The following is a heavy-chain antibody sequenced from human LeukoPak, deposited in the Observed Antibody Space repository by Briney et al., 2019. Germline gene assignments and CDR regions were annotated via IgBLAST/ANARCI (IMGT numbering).Heavy chain of an antibody. CDR3: ARDTMVRGVICYGMDV. CDR2: NPSAGST. V-gene: IGHV1-46*01. Sequence: NPSAGSTSYAQKFQRRVTMTRDTSTSTVYMELSSLRSEDTAVYYCARDTMVRGVICYGMDVRGQGTTVTVSS. D-gene: IGHD3-10*01. J-gene: IGHJ6*02.